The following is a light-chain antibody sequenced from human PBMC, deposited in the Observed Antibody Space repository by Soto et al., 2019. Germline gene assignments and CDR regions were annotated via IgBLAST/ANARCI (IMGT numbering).Light chain of an antibody. Sequence: DLQMTQSPSSLSASVGDRVTITCRASQSISSYLNWYQQKPGKAPKLLIYAASSLQSGVPSRFSGSGSGTEFTLTISSLQPDDFATYYCLQFNTFPWTFGQGTKVEIK. CDR2: AAS. CDR3: LQFNTFPWT. CDR1: QSISSY. V-gene: IGKV1-39*01. J-gene: IGKJ1*01.